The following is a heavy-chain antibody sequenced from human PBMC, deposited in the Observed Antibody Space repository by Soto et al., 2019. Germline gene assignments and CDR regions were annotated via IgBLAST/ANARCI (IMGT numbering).Heavy chain of an antibody. D-gene: IGHD2-15*01. J-gene: IGHJ5*02. CDR2: IYYSGST. CDR3: ARAQYCSGGSCSHKKWFDP. CDR1: GGSISSGGDD. V-gene: IGHV4-31*03. Sequence: TLALTCTVSGGSISSGGDDWSWIRQHPEKGLEWVGYIYYSGSTYYNPYLKRRVTISVDTSKNQFSLKLSSVTAADTAVYYCARAQYCSGGSCSHKKWFDPWGQATLVPVSS.